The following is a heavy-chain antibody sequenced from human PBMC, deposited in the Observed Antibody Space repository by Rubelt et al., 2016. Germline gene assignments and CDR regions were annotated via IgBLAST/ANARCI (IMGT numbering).Heavy chain of an antibody. J-gene: IGHJ4*02. CDR1: GGSFSDYY. CDR2: ISPSGST. CDR3: ARRYSGNYPPTD. Sequence: QVHLQQWGAGLLKPSETLSLTCAVYGGSFSDYYWSWIRQPPGKGLEWIGEISPSGSTDYNPSPKSRITISVATSKNQFSLELISVTGADTAVYFCARRYSGNYPPTDWGQGTLVTVSS. D-gene: IGHD1-26*01. V-gene: IGHV4-34*01.